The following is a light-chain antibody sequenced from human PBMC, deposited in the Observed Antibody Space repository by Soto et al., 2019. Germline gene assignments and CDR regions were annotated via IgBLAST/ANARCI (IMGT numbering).Light chain of an antibody. CDR3: AAWDASLDGYV. CDR1: SSNLGDNT. Sequence: QSLLTQPPSASGTPGQRVTISCYPSSSNLGDNTVNWYQQVPGTAPKLLIYDYDQRPSGVPDRFSGSKSGTSASLAISGLQSEDEADYYCAAWDASLDGYVFGTGTKVTVL. V-gene: IGLV1-44*01. CDR2: DYD. J-gene: IGLJ1*01.